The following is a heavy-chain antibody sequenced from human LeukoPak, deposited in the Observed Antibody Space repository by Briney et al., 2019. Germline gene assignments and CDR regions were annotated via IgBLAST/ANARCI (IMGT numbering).Heavy chain of an antibody. J-gene: IGHJ6*02. CDR1: GFTFSSYW. V-gene: IGHV3-7*03. CDR2: INHNGNVN. Sequence: GGSLRLSCAASGFTFSSYWMNWARQAPGKGLEWVASINHNGNVNYYVVSVKGRFTISRDNAKNSLYLQMSNLRAEDTAVYFCARGGGLDVWGQGATVTVSS. D-gene: IGHD3-16*01. CDR3: ARGGGLDV.